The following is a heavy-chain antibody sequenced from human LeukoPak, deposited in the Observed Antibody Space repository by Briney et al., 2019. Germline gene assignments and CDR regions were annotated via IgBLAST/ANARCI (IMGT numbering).Heavy chain of an antibody. D-gene: IGHD2-21*02. J-gene: IGHJ6*03. CDR3: ARHHCGGDCYSGFYSYYYMDA. V-gene: IGHV4-39*01. CDR1: GFTFSSYG. Sequence: GSLRLSCAASGFTFSSYGMSWVRQPPGKGLEWIGSIFYGGSTYYNPSLRSRVTMSIATPKKQFSLKLSSVTAADTAVYYCARHHCGGDCYSGFYSYYYMDAWGKGTTVTISS. CDR2: IFYGGST.